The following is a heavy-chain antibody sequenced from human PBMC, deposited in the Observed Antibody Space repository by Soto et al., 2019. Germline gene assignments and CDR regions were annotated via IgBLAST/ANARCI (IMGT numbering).Heavy chain of an antibody. D-gene: IGHD2-21*01. Sequence: EVQLVESGGGLVQPGGSLRLSCAASGFTFSSYAMHWVRQAPGKGLEYVSGITSNGGNTDYASSVKGRFTISRDNSKNTLYLQMGSLRAEDRAVYYCARRIPFGYGMDVWGQGPTVPVSS. V-gene: IGHV3-64*01. J-gene: IGHJ6*02. CDR1: GFTFSSYA. CDR3: ARRIPFGYGMDV. CDR2: ITSNGGNT.